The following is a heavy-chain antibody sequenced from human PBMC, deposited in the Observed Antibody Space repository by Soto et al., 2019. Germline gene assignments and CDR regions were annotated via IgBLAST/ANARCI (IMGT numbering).Heavy chain of an antibody. D-gene: IGHD6-13*01. CDR1: GFTFSNAW. V-gene: IGHV3-15*01. J-gene: IGHJ4*02. Sequence: GGSLRLSCAASGFTFSNAWMSWVRQAPGKGLEWVGRIKSKTDGGTTDYAAPVKGRFTISRDDSKNTLYLQMNSLKTEDTAVYYCTTGSRSAAGIRGTSGWGQGTLVTVSS. CDR2: IKSKTDGGTT. CDR3: TTGSRSAAGIRGTSG.